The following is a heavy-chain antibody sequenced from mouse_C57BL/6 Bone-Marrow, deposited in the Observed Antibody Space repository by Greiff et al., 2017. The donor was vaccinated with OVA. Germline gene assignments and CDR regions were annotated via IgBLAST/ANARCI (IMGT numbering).Heavy chain of an antibody. CDR3: ARDPPIPFAY. J-gene: IGHJ3*01. Sequence: DVQLVESGGGLVKPGGSLKLSCAASGFTFSSYAMSWVRQTPEKRLEWVATISDGGSYTYYPDNVKGRFTISRDNAKNNLYLQMSHLKSEDTAMYYCARDPPIPFAYWGQGTLVTVSA. V-gene: IGHV5-4*01. CDR2: ISDGGSYT. CDR1: GFTFSSYA.